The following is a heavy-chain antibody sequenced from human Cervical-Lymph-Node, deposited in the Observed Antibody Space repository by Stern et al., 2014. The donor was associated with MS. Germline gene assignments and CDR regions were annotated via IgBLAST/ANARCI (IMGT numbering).Heavy chain of an antibody. CDR3: ASRAAFGGAIDN. CDR1: GGSLSAGGFF. Sequence: LQLQESGPGLVKPSQTLSLTCTVSGGSLSAGGFFWAWIRQHPGNGLEWVGYILHAEPTYASPSLRGRVTIAVDTSQNEFSLQMTSVTAADTAVYYGASRAAFGGAIDNWGQGTLVTVSA. J-gene: IGHJ4*01. V-gene: IGHV4-31*03. D-gene: IGHD3-16*02. CDR2: ILHAEPT.